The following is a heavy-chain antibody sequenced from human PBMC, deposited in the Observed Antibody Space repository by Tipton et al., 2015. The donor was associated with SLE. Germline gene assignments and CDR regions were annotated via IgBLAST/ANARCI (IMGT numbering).Heavy chain of an antibody. D-gene: IGHD3-3*01. Sequence: QSGPEVKKPGASVKVSCKTSGYSFTSHGVSWVRQASGQGLEWMGWISGNNGNTNYAERFRGRVTMTANTSSDTAYMELRSLRPDDTAIYYCARTMFGVVIAIWFDPWGQGTLISVSS. CDR3: ARTMFGVVIAIWFDP. CDR2: ISGNNGNT. J-gene: IGHJ5*02. V-gene: IGHV1-18*01. CDR1: GYSFTSHG.